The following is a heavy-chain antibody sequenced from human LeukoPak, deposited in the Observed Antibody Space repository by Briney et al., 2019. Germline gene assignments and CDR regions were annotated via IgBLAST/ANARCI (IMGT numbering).Heavy chain of an antibody. CDR2: INPNSGGT. V-gene: IGHV1-2*04. CDR3: ARGPDARDRDYDSSGYYYGY. J-gene: IGHJ4*02. Sequence: ASVKVSCKASGYTFTGYYMHWVRQAPGQGLEWMGWINPNSGGTNYAQKFQGWVTMTRDTSISTAYMELSRLRSDDTAVYYCARGPDARDRDYDSSGYYYGYWGQGTLVTVSS. D-gene: IGHD3-22*01. CDR1: GYTFTGYY.